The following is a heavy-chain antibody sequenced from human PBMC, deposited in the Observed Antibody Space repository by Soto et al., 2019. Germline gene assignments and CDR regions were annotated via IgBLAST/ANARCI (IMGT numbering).Heavy chain of an antibody. CDR3: ARDIGRITMVRGVTLNAFDI. CDR1: SGSISSSNW. V-gene: IGHV4-4*02. J-gene: IGHJ3*02. D-gene: IGHD3-10*01. Sequence: QVQLQESGPGLVKPSGTLSLTCAVSSGSISSSNWWSWVRQPPGKGLEWIGEIYHSGSTNYNPSLKSRVTISLDKSKNQFSLKLSSVTAADTAVYYCARDIGRITMVRGVTLNAFDIWGQGTMVTVSS. CDR2: IYHSGST.